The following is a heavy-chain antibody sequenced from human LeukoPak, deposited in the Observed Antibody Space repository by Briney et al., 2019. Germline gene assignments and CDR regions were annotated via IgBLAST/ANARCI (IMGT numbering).Heavy chain of an antibody. Sequence: GGSLRLSCAASGFTFSSYGMHWVRQAPGKGLEWVAVIWYDGSNKYYADSVKGRFTISRDNSKNTLYLQMNSLRAEDTAVYYCANLGSSWYLDYWGQGTLVTVSS. J-gene: IGHJ4*02. CDR1: GFTFSSYG. CDR2: IWYDGSNK. D-gene: IGHD6-13*01. V-gene: IGHV3-33*06. CDR3: ANLGSSWYLDY.